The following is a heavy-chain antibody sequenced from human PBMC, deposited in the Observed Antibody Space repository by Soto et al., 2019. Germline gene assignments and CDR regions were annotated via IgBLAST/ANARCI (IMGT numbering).Heavy chain of an antibody. D-gene: IGHD7-27*01. V-gene: IGHV3-23*01. CDR2: ISGSGGST. J-gene: IGHJ4*02. Sequence: PGGSLRLSCAASGSTFSSYAMSWVRHAPGKGLEWVSAISGSGGSTYYADSVKGRFTISRDNSKNTLYLQMNSLRAEDTAVYYCAKAPMYNSLGIYFDYWGQGTVVTVSS. CDR3: AKAPMYNSLGIYFDY. CDR1: GSTFSSYA.